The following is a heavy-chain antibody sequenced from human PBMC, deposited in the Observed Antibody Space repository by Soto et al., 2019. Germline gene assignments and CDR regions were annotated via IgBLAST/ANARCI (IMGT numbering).Heavy chain of an antibody. D-gene: IGHD3-3*01. CDR1: GFTFSGYA. CDR2: ISGSGGST. CDR3: AKDPRSGIRFLEWLSPYYFDY. V-gene: IGHV3-23*01. J-gene: IGHJ4*02. Sequence: GGSLRLSCAASGFTFSGYAMSLVRQAPGKGLEWVSAISGSGGSTYYADSVKGRFTISRDNSKNTLYLQMNSLRAEDTAVYYCAKDPRSGIRFLEWLSPYYFDYWGQGTLVTVSS.